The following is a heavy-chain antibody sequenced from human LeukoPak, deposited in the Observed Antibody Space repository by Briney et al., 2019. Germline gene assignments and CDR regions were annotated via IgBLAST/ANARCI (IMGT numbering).Heavy chain of an antibody. Sequence: PGGSLRLSCAASGFTFSSYWMTWVRQAPGKGLEWVANIREDGSEKYYVDSVKGRFTVSRDNAKNSLYLQVNSLRAEDTAVYYCARDFYGDNSEVVSWHFDLWGRGTLVSVSS. D-gene: IGHD4-23*01. CDR2: IREDGSEK. CDR3: ARDFYGDNSEVVSWHFDL. J-gene: IGHJ2*01. V-gene: IGHV3-7*01. CDR1: GFTFSSYW.